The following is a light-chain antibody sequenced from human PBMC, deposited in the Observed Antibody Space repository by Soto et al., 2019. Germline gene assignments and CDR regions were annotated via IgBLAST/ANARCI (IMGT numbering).Light chain of an antibody. CDR2: KAS. V-gene: IGKV1-5*03. J-gene: IGKJ1*01. CDR1: QNIYSW. CDR3: QQYNSCPWT. Sequence: DLQMTQSPSTLSASVGDRVTITCRASQNIYSWLAWNQQKPGKAPKLLLYKASNLESGVPSRFIGSGSETEFTLTSSILQPDEFATYYCQQYNSCPWTFGQGTKVEIK.